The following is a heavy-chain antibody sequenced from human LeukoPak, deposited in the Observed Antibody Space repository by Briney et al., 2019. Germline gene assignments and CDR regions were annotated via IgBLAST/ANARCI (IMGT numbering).Heavy chain of an antibody. Sequence: SETLSLTCAVYDGSFSVYYWSWIRQPPGKGLEWIGEINHSGSTNYNPSLKSRVTRSVDTSTNQFALKLSSVTAADTAVYYCARVGVAYYYGSGSYYNPSYYYGMDVWGKGTTVTVSS. CDR3: ARVGVAYYYGSGSYYNPSYYYGMDV. D-gene: IGHD3-10*01. V-gene: IGHV4-34*01. J-gene: IGHJ6*04. CDR2: INHSGST. CDR1: DGSFSVYY.